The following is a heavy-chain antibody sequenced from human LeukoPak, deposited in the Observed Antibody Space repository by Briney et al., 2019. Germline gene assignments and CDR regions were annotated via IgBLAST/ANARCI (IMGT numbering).Heavy chain of an antibody. CDR1: GGSISSGDYY. CDR2: IYYSGST. CDR3: ARADSIVVVPAASWFDP. D-gene: IGHD2-2*01. J-gene: IGHJ5*02. V-gene: IGHV4-30-4*08. Sequence: SQTLSLTCTVSGGSISSGDYYWSWIRQPPGKGLEWIGYIYYSGSTYYNPSLKSRVTISVDTSKNQLSLKLSSVTAADTAVYYCARADSIVVVPAASWFDPWGQGTLVTVSS.